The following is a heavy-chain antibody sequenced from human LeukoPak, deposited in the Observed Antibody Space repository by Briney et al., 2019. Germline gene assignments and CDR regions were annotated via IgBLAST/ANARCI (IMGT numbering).Heavy chain of an antibody. CDR1: GFAFISYG. V-gene: IGHV3-30*18. CDR3: AKVGPRFGRHWYFDL. CDR2: ISYDGDSE. D-gene: IGHD3-10*01. Sequence: GGSLRLSCAASGFAFISYGMHWVRQAPGKGLEWVALISYDGDSEEYADSVKGRFTISRDNSKTTVYLQMNSLRPEDTAVYYCAKVGPRFGRHWYFDLWGRGTLVTVSS. J-gene: IGHJ2*01.